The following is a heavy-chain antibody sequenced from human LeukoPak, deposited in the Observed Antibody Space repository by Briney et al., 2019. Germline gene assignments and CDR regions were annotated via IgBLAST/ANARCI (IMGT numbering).Heavy chain of an antibody. CDR2: LYTSGST. D-gene: IGHD3-10*01. V-gene: IGHV4-4*07. CDR1: GGSISSYY. J-gene: IGHJ6*03. Sequence: PSETLSLTCTVSGGSISSYYWSWIRQPAGKGLEWIGRLYTSGSTDYNPSLKSRITMSVDTSKNQFSLRLSSVTAADTAVYYCARDHYGSGSYPYYYYMDVWGQGTTVTVSS. CDR3: ARDHYGSGSYPYYYYMDV.